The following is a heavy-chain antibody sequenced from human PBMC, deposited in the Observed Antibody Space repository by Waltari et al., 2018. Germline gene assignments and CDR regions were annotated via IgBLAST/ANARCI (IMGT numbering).Heavy chain of an antibody. J-gene: IGHJ4*02. CDR3: ARVGYYYDSSGYYLGY. Sequence: QVQLVQSGAEVKKPGASVKVSCKASGYTFTSYDINWVRQATGQGLEWVGWMNPNSGNTGYAQKMQGRVTITRNTSRSTADMELSSLRSEDTAVDYCARVGYYYDSSGYYLGYWGQGTLVTVSS. V-gene: IGHV1-8*03. D-gene: IGHD3-22*01. CDR1: GYTFTSYD. CDR2: MNPNSGNT.